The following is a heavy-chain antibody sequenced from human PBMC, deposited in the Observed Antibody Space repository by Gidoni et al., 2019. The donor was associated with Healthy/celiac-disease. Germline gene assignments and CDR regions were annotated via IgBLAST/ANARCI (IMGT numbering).Heavy chain of an antibody. Sequence: QVQLQESGPGLVKPSETLSLTCTVPGGSLSSYYWSWIRQPPGKGLDWIGYIYYSGSTNYNPSLKSRVTISVDTSKNQFSLKLSSVTAADTAVYYCARSGIAVAEDAFDIWGQGTMVTVSS. D-gene: IGHD6-19*01. CDR3: ARSGIAVAEDAFDI. J-gene: IGHJ3*02. V-gene: IGHV4-59*01. CDR2: IYYSGST. CDR1: GGSLSSYY.